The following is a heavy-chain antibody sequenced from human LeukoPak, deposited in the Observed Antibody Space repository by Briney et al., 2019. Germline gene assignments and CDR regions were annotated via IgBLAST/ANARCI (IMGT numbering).Heavy chain of an antibody. V-gene: IGHV3-74*01. CDR3: TTVFDH. Sequence: PGGSLRLSCAASGFTFSIYWMHWVRHAPGKGLEWVSRINTDGSGTSYADSVKGRFTISRDNAKNTLYLQMNSLRAEDTAMYYCTTVFDHWGPGTLVTVSS. CDR1: GFTFSIYW. CDR2: INTDGSGT. J-gene: IGHJ4*02.